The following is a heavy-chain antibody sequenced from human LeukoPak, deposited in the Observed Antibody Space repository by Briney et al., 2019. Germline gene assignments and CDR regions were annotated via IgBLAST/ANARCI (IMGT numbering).Heavy chain of an antibody. CDR1: GYTFTSYG. CDR3: ARDYYGSGSDDAFDI. D-gene: IGHD3-10*01. V-gene: IGHV1-18*01. J-gene: IGHJ3*02. CDR2: ISAYNGNT. Sequence: ASVTVSCKASGYTFTSYGISWVRQAPGQGLEWMGWISAYNGNTNYAQKLQGRVTMTTDTSTSTAYMELRSLRSDDTAVYYCARDYYGSGSDDAFDIWGQGTMVTVSS.